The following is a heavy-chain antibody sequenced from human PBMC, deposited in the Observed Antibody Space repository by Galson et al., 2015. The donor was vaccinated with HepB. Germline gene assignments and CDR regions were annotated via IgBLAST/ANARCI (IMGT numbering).Heavy chain of an antibody. CDR1: GGTFSSYA. J-gene: IGHJ6*02. CDR3: ARGSLSGSPSATYYYYGMDV. D-gene: IGHD6-6*01. CDR2: IIPIFGTA. V-gene: IGHV1-69*13. Sequence: SVKVSCKASGGTFSSYAISWVRQAPGQGLEWMGGIIPIFGTANYAQKFQGRVTITADESTSTAYMELSSLRSEDTAVYYCARGSLSGSPSATYYYYGMDVWGQGTTVTVSS.